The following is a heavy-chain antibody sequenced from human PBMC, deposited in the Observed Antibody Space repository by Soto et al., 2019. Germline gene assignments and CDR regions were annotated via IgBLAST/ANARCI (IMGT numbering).Heavy chain of an antibody. CDR3: ARAYSDAFDI. V-gene: IGHV3-11*01. CDR2: ISSSGTGI. CDR1: GFSINSNNW. D-gene: IGHD2-15*01. Sequence: LSLTCAVSGFSINSNNWWGWIRQAPGKGLEWVSYISSSGTGIYYADSMKGRFTISRDNAKKSLYLQMSSLRAEDTAVYYCARAYSDAFDIWGQGTMVTVSS. J-gene: IGHJ3*02.